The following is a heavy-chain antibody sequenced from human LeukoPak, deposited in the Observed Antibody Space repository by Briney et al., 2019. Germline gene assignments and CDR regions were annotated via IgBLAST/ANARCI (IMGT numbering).Heavy chain of an antibody. Sequence: GGSLRLSCAASGFTFSSYSMNWVRQAPGKGLEWVAFIRYDGSNKYYADSVKGRFTISRDNSKNTLYLQMNSLRAEDTAVYYCAKDRGYCSSTSCYRSRYRGGVIDYWGQGTLVTVSS. J-gene: IGHJ4*02. D-gene: IGHD2-2*01. CDR2: IRYDGSNK. CDR1: GFTFSSYS. V-gene: IGHV3-30*02. CDR3: AKDRGYCSSTSCYRSRYRGGVIDY.